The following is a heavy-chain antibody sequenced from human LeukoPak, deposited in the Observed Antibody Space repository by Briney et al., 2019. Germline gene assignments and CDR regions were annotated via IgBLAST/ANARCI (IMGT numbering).Heavy chain of an antibody. V-gene: IGHV4-34*01. CDR1: GGSFSGYY. J-gene: IGHJ4*02. Sequence: SETLSLTCAVYGGSFSGYYWSWIRQPPGKGLEWIGEIDHSGSTNYNPSLKSRVTISVDTSKNQFSLKLSSVTAADTAVYYCASLSRRYSCGAYYFDYWGQGTLVTVSS. D-gene: IGHD5-18*01. CDR3: ASLSRRYSCGAYYFDY. CDR2: IDHSGST.